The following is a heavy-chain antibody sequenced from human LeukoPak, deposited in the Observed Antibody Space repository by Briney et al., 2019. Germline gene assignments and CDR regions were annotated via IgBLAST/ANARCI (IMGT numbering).Heavy chain of an antibody. CDR2: INPNSGGT. Sequence: ASVKVSCKASGYTFTGYKMHWVRQAPGQGLEWMGGINPNSGGTNYAQKFQGRVTMTRDTSISTAYMELSRLRSDDTAVYYCASTGKYYYDSSGYGPFDYWGQGTLVTVSS. V-gene: IGHV1-2*02. CDR1: GYTFTGYK. J-gene: IGHJ4*02. CDR3: ASTGKYYYDSSGYGPFDY. D-gene: IGHD3-22*01.